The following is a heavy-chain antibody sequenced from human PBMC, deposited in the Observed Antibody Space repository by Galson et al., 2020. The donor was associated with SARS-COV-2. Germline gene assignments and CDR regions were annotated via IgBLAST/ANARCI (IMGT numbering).Heavy chain of an antibody. CDR1: GFSFSSYS. V-gene: IGHV3-21*01. J-gene: IGHJ4*02. D-gene: IGHD2-2*01. CDR3: ARGEDCSNTSCYPLLDY. Sequence: GGSLRLSCAASGFSFSSYSMNWVRQAPGKGLEWVSSISSSSIYIYYADSVKGRFTISRDNAKNSLYLQMNSLRAEDTAVYYCARGEDCSNTSCYPLLDYWGQGTLVTVSS. CDR2: ISSSSIYI.